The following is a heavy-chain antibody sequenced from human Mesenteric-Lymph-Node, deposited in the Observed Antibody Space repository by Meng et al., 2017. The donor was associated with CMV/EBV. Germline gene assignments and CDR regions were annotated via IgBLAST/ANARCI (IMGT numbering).Heavy chain of an antibody. CDR3: AKGLSVFDY. CDR2: SSGDGARS. CDR1: GFTFSDYY. V-gene: IGHV3-23*01. J-gene: IGHJ4*02. D-gene: IGHD5/OR15-5a*01. Sequence: GESLKISCAASGFTFSDYYMNWVRQAPGKGLEWVSASSGDGARSYYADSVRGRFTISRDTSKNTLYLQMNSPRAEDTAIYYCAKGLSVFDYWGQGTLVTVSS.